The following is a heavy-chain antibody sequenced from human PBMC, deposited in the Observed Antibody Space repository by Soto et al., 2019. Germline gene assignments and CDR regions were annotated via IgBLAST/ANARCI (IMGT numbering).Heavy chain of an antibody. D-gene: IGHD3-22*01. CDR3: ARRPFYYYDSSGYFDY. J-gene: IGHJ4*02. V-gene: IGHV4-31*11. Sequence: ASETLSLTCAVSGGSISSGGYYWSWIRQHPGTGLEWIGHISYSGSTYYNTSLKSRVTISVDTSRNQFSLKLSSVTAADTAVYYCARRPFYYYDSSGYFDYWAQGTLVTVSS. CDR1: GGSISSGGYY. CDR2: ISYSGST.